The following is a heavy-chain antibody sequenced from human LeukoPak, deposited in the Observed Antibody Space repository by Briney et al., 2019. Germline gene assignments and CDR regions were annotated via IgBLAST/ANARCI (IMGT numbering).Heavy chain of an antibody. CDR2: INPSGGST. CDR3: SSSGYYNDGIWDY. Sequence: ASVKVSCKASGYTFTSYYMHWVRQAPGQGLEWMGIINPSGGSTSYAQKFQGRVTMTRDMSTSTVYMELSSLRSEDTAVYYCSSSGYYNDGIWDYWGQGTLVTVSS. V-gene: IGHV1-46*03. D-gene: IGHD3-22*01. J-gene: IGHJ4*02. CDR1: GYTFTSYY.